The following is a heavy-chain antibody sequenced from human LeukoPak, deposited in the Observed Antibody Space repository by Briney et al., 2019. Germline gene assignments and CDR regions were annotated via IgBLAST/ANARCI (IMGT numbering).Heavy chain of an antibody. J-gene: IGHJ4*02. Sequence: SVKVSCQASRCTFISYAISWVRQAPAQGLEWMGGIIPIFGKAKYPQKFHGRVTITPDHSTRTAYMDLSSLEPQDTAVYYCARVIHRIVVGPGKIDYFDYWGQGTLVPVLS. CDR2: IIPIFGKA. D-gene: IGHD3-22*01. CDR3: ARVIHRIVVGPGKIDYFDY. CDR1: RCTFISYA. V-gene: IGHV1-69*13.